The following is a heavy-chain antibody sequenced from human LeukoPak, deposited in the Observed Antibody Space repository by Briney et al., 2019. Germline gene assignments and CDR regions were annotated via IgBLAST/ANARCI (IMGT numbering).Heavy chain of an antibody. V-gene: IGHV1-69*13. CDR2: IIPIFGTA. J-gene: IGHJ3*02. Sequence: ASVKVSCKASGYTFTSYAISWVRQAPGQGLEWMGGIIPIFGTANYAQKFQSRVTITADESTSTAYMELSSLRSEDTAVYYCARDRVLPGAFDIWGQGTMVTVSS. CDR3: ARDRVLPGAFDI. CDR1: GYTFTSYA. D-gene: IGHD1-14*01.